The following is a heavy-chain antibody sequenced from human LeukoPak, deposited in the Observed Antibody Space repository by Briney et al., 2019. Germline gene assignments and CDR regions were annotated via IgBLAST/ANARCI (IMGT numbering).Heavy chain of an antibody. CDR3: AKDGGGVVVIAIAFDY. CDR1: GFTFSSYA. CDR2: ISGSGGST. J-gene: IGHJ4*02. Sequence: HPGRSLRLSCAASGFTFSSYAMSWVRQAPGKGLEWVSAISGSGGSTYYADSVKGRFTISRDNSKNTLYLQMNSLRAEDTAVYYCAKDGGGVVVIAIAFDYWGQGTLVTVSS. V-gene: IGHV3-23*01. D-gene: IGHD2-21*01.